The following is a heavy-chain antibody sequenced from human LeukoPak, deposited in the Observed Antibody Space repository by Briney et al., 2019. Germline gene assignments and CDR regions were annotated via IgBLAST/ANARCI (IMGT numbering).Heavy chain of an antibody. CDR2: VNSDGSYT. Sequence: GGSLRLSCLGSGLTLSRYWMHWVRQTPGKGLVWVSRVNSDGSYTNYADSVKGRFTISRDNAKNTLYLQMNSLRAEDTAVYYCARDRTSTVWYFDLWGRGTQVTVSS. CDR1: GLTLSRYW. J-gene: IGHJ2*01. V-gene: IGHV3-74*01. D-gene: IGHD4-17*01. CDR3: ARDRTSTVWYFDL.